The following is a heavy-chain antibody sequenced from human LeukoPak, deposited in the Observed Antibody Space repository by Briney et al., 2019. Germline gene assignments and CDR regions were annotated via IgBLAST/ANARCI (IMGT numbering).Heavy chain of an antibody. CDR1: GGSISSSSYY. D-gene: IGHD3-10*01. CDR3: ARQAITMVRGATPPFDY. V-gene: IGHV4-39*01. CDR2: IYYSGST. J-gene: IGHJ4*02. Sequence: PSETLSLTCTVSGGSISSSSYYWGWIRQPPGKGLEWIGSIYYSGSTYYNPSLKSRVTISVDTSKNQFSLKLSSVTAADTAVYYCARQAITMVRGATPPFDYWGQGTLVTVS.